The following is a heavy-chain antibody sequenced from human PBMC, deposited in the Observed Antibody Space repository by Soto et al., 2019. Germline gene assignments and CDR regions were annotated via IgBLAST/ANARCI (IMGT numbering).Heavy chain of an antibody. CDR1: GGSISSGGYS. J-gene: IGHJ4*02. V-gene: IGHV4-31*03. CDR2: IYYSGSN. CDR3: ALYGGSTVGY. D-gene: IGHD2-2*01. Sequence: QVQLQESGPGLVKPSQTLSLTCTVSGGSISSGGYSWSWIRQHPGKGLEWIGYIYYSGSNYYNPSLKSRVTISVDTSKNQFSLKLSSVTAADTAVYYCALYGGSTVGYWGQGTMVTVSS.